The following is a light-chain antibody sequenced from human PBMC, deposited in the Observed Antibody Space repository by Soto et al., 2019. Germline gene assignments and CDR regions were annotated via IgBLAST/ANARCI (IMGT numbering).Light chain of an antibody. CDR1: HSVSGY. CDR3: QQRSNWPST. J-gene: IGKJ4*01. Sequence: EIVLTQSPSTLSLSPWNRATLSCMASHSVSGYLAWYQQKPGQAPRLLIYDASNRATGIPARFSGSGSGTNFTLTVTSLEPDDFAVYYCQQRSNWPSTFGGGTKVEI. V-gene: IGKV3-11*01. CDR2: DAS.